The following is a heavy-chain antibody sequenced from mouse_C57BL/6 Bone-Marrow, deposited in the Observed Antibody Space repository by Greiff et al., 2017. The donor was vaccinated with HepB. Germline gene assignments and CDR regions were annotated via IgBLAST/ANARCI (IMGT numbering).Heavy chain of an antibody. Sequence: EVKLVESGGDLVKPGGSLKLSCAASGFTFSSYGMSWVRQTPDKRLEWVATISSGGSYTYYPDSVKGRFTISRDNAKNTLYLQMSSLKSEDTAMYYCARHDYYGSSYPYFDVWGTGTTVTVSS. CDR2: ISSGGSYT. CDR3: ARHDYYGSSYPYFDV. J-gene: IGHJ1*03. V-gene: IGHV5-6*01. CDR1: GFTFSSYG. D-gene: IGHD1-1*01.